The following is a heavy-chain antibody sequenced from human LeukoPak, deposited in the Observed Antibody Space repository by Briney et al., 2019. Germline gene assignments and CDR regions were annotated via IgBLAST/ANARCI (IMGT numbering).Heavy chain of an antibody. J-gene: IGHJ4*02. CDR3: AREPTKRGYSYGFDY. D-gene: IGHD5-18*01. CDR2: INHSGST. Sequence: PSETLSLTCAVYGGSFSGYYWSWIRQPPGKGLEWIGEINHSGSTNYNPSLKSRVTISVDTSKNQFSLKLSSVTAADTAVYYCAREPTKRGYSYGFDYWGQGTLVTVSS. V-gene: IGHV4-34*01. CDR1: GGSFSGYY.